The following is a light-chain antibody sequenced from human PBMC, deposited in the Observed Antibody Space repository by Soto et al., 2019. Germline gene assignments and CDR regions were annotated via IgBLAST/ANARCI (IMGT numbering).Light chain of an antibody. J-gene: IGLJ2*01. Sequence: QSVLTQPPSASGTPGQRVTISCSGSSSNIGNNIVNWYQQLPGTAPKLLIYSNNQRPSGVPDRFSGSKSGTSASLAISGLQSEDEADYYCAAWYDSLNDVVFGGGTKLTVL. V-gene: IGLV1-44*01. CDR2: SNN. CDR1: SSNIGNNI. CDR3: AAWYDSLNDVV.